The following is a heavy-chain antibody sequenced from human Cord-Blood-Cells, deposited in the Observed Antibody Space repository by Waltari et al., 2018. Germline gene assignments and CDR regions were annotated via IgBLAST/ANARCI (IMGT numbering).Heavy chain of an antibody. CDR2: INPNSGGT. J-gene: IGHJ1*01. D-gene: IGHD2-2*01. Sequence: QVQLVQSGAEVKKPGASVKVSCTASGYTFTGYYMPWVRQAPGQGLEWMGWINPNSGGTNYAQKFQGRVTMTRDTSISTAYMELSRLRSDDTAVYYCARVGLDCSSTSCYEYFQHWGQGTLVTDSS. CDR1: GYTFTGYY. CDR3: ARVGLDCSSTSCYEYFQH. V-gene: IGHV1-2*02.